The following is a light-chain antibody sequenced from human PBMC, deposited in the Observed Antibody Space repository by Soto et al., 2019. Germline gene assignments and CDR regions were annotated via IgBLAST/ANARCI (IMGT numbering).Light chain of an antibody. Sequence: EIVMTQSPATLSVSPGERATLSCRASQRISSALAWYQQKPGQAPRLLVYGASTRATGLPARFSGSGSGTEFTLTISSLQSEDFAVYYCQQYNNWPLTFGGGTKVEIK. CDR3: QQYNNWPLT. CDR1: QRISSA. V-gene: IGKV3-15*01. CDR2: GAS. J-gene: IGKJ4*01.